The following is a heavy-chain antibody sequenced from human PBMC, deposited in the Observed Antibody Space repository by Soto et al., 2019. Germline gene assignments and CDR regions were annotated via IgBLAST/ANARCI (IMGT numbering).Heavy chain of an antibody. J-gene: IGHJ4*02. CDR2: IYYSGST. CDR3: ARVGRTGTSLPFDY. CDR1: GGSVSSGSYY. V-gene: IGHV4-61*01. Sequence: SETLSLTCTVSGGSVSSGSYYWSWIRQPPGKGLEWIGYIYYSGSTNYNPSLKSRVTISVDTSKNQFSLKLSSVTAADTAVYYCARVGRTGTSLPFDYWGQGTLVTVSS. D-gene: IGHD1-1*01.